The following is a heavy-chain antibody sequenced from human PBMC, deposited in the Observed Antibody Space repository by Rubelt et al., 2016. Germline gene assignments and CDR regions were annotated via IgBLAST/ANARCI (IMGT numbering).Heavy chain of an antibody. Sequence: EVQLLESGGGLVQPGGSLRLSCAASGFTFSSYAMSWVRQAPGKRLEWVSAISGSGGSTYYADSVKGRVTISRDNSKNTRYLQMNSLRAEDTAVYYWAKEGGRHGDYPHWGQGTLVTVSS. CDR2: ISGSGGST. J-gene: IGHJ4*02. CDR3: AKEGGRHGDYPH. CDR1: GFTFSSYA. D-gene: IGHD4-17*01. V-gene: IGHV3-23*01.